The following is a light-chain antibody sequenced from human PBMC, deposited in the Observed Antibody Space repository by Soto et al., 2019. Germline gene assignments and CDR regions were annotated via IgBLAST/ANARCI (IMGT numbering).Light chain of an antibody. CDR3: QQYGSSLYT. J-gene: IGKJ2*01. CDR2: GAS. V-gene: IGKV3-20*01. CDR1: QSVSSSY. Sequence: EIVLTQSPGTLSLSPGERATLSCRASQSVSSSYLAWYQQKPGQAPRLLIYGASSRATGIPYRFSGSGSGTDFTLTISRLEPADFAVYYCQQYGSSLYTFGQGTKLEIK.